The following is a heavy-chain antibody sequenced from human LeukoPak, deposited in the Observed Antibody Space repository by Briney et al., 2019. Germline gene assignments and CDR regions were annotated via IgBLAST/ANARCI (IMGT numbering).Heavy chain of an antibody. CDR2: IITYNGNT. CDR3: AREIWFGDPPPGV. V-gene: IGHV1-18*01. CDR1: GYTFTSYG. Sequence: ASVKVSCKASGYTFTSYGISWVRQAPGQGLEWMGWIITYNGNTNYAQKLQGRVTITADKSTSTAYMELGSLRSEDTAVYYCAREIWFGDPPPGVWGQGTLVTVSS. J-gene: IGHJ4*02. D-gene: IGHD3-10*01.